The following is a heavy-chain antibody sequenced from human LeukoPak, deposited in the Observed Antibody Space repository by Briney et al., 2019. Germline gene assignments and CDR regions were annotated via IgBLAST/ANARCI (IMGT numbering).Heavy chain of an antibody. Sequence: PSETLSLTCTVSGGSISSSSYYWGWIRQPPGKGLEWIGSIYYSGSTYYNPSLKSRVTISADTSKKQFSLRLSSVTAADTAVYYCARENYDSSDTAFDYWGQGTLVTVSS. CDR1: GGSISSSSYY. D-gene: IGHD3-22*01. V-gene: IGHV4-39*07. CDR3: ARENYDSSDTAFDY. J-gene: IGHJ4*02. CDR2: IYYSGST.